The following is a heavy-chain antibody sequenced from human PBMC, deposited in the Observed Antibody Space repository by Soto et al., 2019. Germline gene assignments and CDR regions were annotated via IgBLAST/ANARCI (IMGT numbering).Heavy chain of an antibody. CDR1: GFTVSSYA. J-gene: IGHJ6*03. V-gene: IGHV3-23*01. D-gene: IGHD3-16*01. Sequence: EVQLLESGGGLVQPGGSLRLSCAASGFTVSSYAMSWVRQAPGKGLEWVSAISGSGSTYSADSVKGRFTISRDRSKNTVYLEMNSLRTEDTAVHYCAKAPRLTFTTGYYMDDWDRGTTFTFSS. CDR2: ISGSGST. CDR3: AKAPRLTFTTGYYMDD.